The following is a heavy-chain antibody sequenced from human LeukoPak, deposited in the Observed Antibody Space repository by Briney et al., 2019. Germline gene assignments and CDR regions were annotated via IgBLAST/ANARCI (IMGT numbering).Heavy chain of an antibody. CDR3: GRQYCSGGSCYSAFDV. CDR1: RFTFSNYW. V-gene: IGHV3-7*04. D-gene: IGHD2-15*01. Sequence: PGGSLRLSCAASRFTFSNYWMIWVRQAPGKGLEWVANIKEDGSEKYYVGSVKGRFTISRVNAKNSLYLQMKSLRDEDTAVYYCGRQYCSGGSCYSAFDVWGQGTMVTVSS. CDR2: IKEDGSEK. J-gene: IGHJ3*01.